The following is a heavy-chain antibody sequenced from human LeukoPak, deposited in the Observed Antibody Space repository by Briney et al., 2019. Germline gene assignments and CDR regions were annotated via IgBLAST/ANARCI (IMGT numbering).Heavy chain of an antibody. CDR2: ISYDGSNK. CDR3: ASEGHYYDSSGFLGGYYFDY. J-gene: IGHJ4*02. Sequence: HPGGSLRLSCAASGFTFSSYAMSWVRQAPGKGLEWVAVISYDGSNKYYADSVKGRFTISRDNSKNTLYLQMNSLRAEDTAVYYCASEGHYYDSSGFLGGYYFDYWGQGTLVTVSS. D-gene: IGHD3-22*01. CDR1: GFTFSSYA. V-gene: IGHV3-30-3*01.